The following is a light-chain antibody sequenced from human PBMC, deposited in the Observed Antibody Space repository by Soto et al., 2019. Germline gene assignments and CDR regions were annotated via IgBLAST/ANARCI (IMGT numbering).Light chain of an antibody. CDR3: QQYNSFT. V-gene: IGKV1-5*01. Sequence: DIQMSQSPSTLSASVGDRVTITCRASQSISSWLAWYQRKPGKAPKLLIYDASSLESGVPSRFSGSGSGTEFTLTISSLQPDDFATYYCQQYNSFTFGPGTKVDI. CDR2: DAS. J-gene: IGKJ3*01. CDR1: QSISSW.